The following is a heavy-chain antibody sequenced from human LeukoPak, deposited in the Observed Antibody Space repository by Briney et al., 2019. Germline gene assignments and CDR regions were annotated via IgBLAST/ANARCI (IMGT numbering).Heavy chain of an antibody. CDR3: ARQAYCGGDCYSFDY. V-gene: IGHV7-4-1*02. Sequence: ASVKVSCKASGYTFTSYAMNWVRQAPGQGLEWMGWINTNTGNPTYAQGFTGRFVLSLDTSVSTAYLQISSLKAEDTAVYCCARQAYCGGDCYSFDYWGQGTLVTVSS. CDR2: INTNTGNP. D-gene: IGHD2-21*02. J-gene: IGHJ4*02. CDR1: GYTFTSYA.